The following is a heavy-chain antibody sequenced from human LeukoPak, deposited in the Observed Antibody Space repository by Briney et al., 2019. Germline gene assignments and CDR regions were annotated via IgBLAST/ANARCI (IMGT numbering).Heavy chain of an antibody. CDR3: ARQGVGASSGYNWFDP. CDR2: IYYSGST. D-gene: IGHD1-26*01. J-gene: IGHJ5*02. V-gene: IGHV4-59*08. Sequence: PSETLSLTCTVSGGSISSYYWSWIRQPPGKGLEWIGYIYYSGSTNYNPSHKSRVTISVDTSKNQFSLKLSSVTAADTAVYYCARQGVGASSGYNWFDPWGQGTLVTVSS. CDR1: GGSISSYY.